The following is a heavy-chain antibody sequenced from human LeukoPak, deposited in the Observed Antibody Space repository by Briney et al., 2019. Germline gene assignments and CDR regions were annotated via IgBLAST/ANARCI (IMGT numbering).Heavy chain of an antibody. Sequence: PGGSLRLSCAASGFTVSSNYMSWVRQAPGKGLEWVSVIYSGGSTYYADSVKGRFTISRDNSKNTLYLQMNSLRAEDTAVYYCARVVVSTSWGYYYYYMDVWGKGTTVTVSS. D-gene: IGHD2-2*01. CDR3: ARVVVSTSWGYYYYYMDV. CDR1: GFTVSSNY. CDR2: IYSGGST. V-gene: IGHV3-53*01. J-gene: IGHJ6*03.